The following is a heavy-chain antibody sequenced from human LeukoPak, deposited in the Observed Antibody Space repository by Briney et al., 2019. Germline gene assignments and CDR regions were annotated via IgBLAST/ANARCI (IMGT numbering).Heavy chain of an antibody. CDR2: IYYGGST. CDR1: GGSISSSSYY. CDR3: ARPSIAVAGSFDY. D-gene: IGHD6-19*01. Sequence: PSETLSLTCTVSGGSISSSSYYWGWIRQPPGKGLEWIGSIYYGGSTYYKPSLRSRVTISVDTPKNQFSLKLSSVTAADTAVYYCARPSIAVAGSFDYWGQGTLVTVSS. V-gene: IGHV4-39*01. J-gene: IGHJ4*02.